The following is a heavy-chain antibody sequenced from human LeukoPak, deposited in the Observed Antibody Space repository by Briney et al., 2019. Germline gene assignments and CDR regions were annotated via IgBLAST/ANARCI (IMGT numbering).Heavy chain of an antibody. V-gene: IGHV3-23*01. D-gene: IGHD3-10*01. CDR2: ISGSGGST. CDR1: GFTLSSYA. J-gene: IGHJ4*02. Sequence: GSLRLSCAASGFTLSSYAMSWVRQSPGKGLEWVSAISGSGGSTYYADSVKGRFTISRDNSKNTLYLQMNSLRAEDTAVYYCAKRRGSGSYYLDYWGQGTLVTVPS. CDR3: AKRRGSGSYYLDY.